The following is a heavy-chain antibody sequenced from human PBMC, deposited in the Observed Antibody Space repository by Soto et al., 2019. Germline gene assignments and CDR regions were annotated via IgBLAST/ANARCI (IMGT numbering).Heavy chain of an antibody. CDR2: ISAYNGNT. D-gene: IGHD3-3*01. CDR3: AREIGFWSGSRLFAFDI. Sequence: GASVKVSCKASGYTFTSYGISWVRQAPGQGLEWMGWISAYNGNTNYAQKLQGRVTMTTDTSTSTAYMELRSLRSDDTAVYYCAREIGFWSGSRLFAFDIWGQGTMVTVS. V-gene: IGHV1-18*01. CDR1: GYTFTSYG. J-gene: IGHJ3*02.